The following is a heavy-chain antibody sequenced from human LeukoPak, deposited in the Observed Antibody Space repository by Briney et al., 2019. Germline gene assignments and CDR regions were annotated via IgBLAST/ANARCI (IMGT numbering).Heavy chain of an antibody. Sequence: VASVKVSCKASGYTFTGYGISWVRQAPGQGLEWMGWISAYNGNTNYAQKLQGRVTMTTDTSTSTAYMELRSLRSDDTAVYYCARVLVYDFWSGYPDAFDIWGQGTMVTVSS. D-gene: IGHD3-3*01. CDR3: ARVLVYDFWSGYPDAFDI. V-gene: IGHV1-18*01. CDR2: ISAYNGNT. J-gene: IGHJ3*02. CDR1: GYTFTGYG.